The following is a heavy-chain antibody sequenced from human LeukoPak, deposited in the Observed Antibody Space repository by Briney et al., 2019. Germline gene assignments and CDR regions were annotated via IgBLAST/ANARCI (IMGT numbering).Heavy chain of an antibody. CDR1: GGSISSSDYY. CDR2: IYYGGST. CDR3: ARALGYCSGGSCTRGYNWFDP. V-gene: IGHV4-39*01. J-gene: IGHJ5*02. D-gene: IGHD2-15*01. Sequence: SETLSLTCTVSGGSISSSDYYWGWIRQPPGKGLEWIGSIYYGGSTYYNPSLRSRVTISVDSSMNQFSLKLSFVTTADTAVYYCARALGYCSGGSCTRGYNWFDPWGQGTLVTVPS.